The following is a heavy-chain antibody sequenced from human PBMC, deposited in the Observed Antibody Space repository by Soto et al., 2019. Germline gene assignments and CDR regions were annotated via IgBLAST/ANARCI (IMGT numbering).Heavy chain of an antibody. V-gene: IGHV4-59*08. CDR2: IYFSGST. J-gene: IGHJ4*02. CDR1: GGSISSYY. Sequence: SETLSLTCTVSGGSISSYYWSWIRQPPGKGLEWIGYIYFSGSTNYNPSLKTRVTISIDTSKNQFSLKLTSVTAADTAVYYCARGFEFFEFWSQGTLVTVSS. CDR3: ARGFEFFEF. D-gene: IGHD3-10*01.